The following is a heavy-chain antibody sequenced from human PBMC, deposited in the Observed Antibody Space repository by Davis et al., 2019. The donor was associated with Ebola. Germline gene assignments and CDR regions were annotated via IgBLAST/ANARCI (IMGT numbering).Heavy chain of an antibody. J-gene: IGHJ6*02. CDR2: INPNSGGT. V-gene: IGHV1-2*02. CDR3: ARERGIVQTCGMDV. D-gene: IGHD2-8*01. CDR1: GHTFTGYY. Sequence: AASVKVSCKASGHTFTGYYMHWVRQAPGQGLEWMGWINPNSGGTNYAQKFQGRVTMTRDTSISTAYMELSRLRSDDTAVYYCARERGIVQTCGMDVWGQGTTVTVSS.